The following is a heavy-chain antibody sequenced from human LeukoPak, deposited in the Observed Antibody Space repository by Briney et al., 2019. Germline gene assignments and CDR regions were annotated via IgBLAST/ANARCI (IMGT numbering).Heavy chain of an antibody. CDR2: ISFDGTNT. CDR1: GLTFSSYG. Sequence: PGRSLTLSCETSGLTFSSYGMHSVRQAPRKGLQWVAVISFDGTNTVYLDSVKGRFTISRDNSKTTLYLQMNSLTSEDTATYYCAKEKGWELLRSYIDFWGQGTLVTVYS. D-gene: IGHD1-26*01. CDR3: AKEKGWELLRSYIDF. V-gene: IGHV3-30*18. J-gene: IGHJ4*02.